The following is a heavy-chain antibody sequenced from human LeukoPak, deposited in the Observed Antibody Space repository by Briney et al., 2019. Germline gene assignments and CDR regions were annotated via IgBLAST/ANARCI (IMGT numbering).Heavy chain of an antibody. J-gene: IGHJ4*02. CDR1: GFTFSDYY. Sequence: GGSLRLSCAASGFTFSDYYVSWIRQAPGKGLEWVSYISSSGSTIYYADSVKGRFTISRDNAKNSLYLQMNSLRAEDTAVYYCARGRSIKWVPAAIPYFDYWGQGTLVTVSS. V-gene: IGHV3-11*01. CDR2: ISSSGSTI. D-gene: IGHD2-2*01. CDR3: ARGRSIKWVPAAIPYFDY.